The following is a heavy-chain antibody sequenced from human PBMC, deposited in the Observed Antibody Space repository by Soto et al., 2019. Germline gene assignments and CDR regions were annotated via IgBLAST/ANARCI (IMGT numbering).Heavy chain of an antibody. D-gene: IGHD1-1*01. CDR1: GLTFSSYA. J-gene: IGHJ4*02. Sequence: GGSLRLSCAASGLTFSSYAMSWVRQAPGKGLEWVSTISGGGGSTYYADSVKGRFTISRDNSKNTLYLQMNSLRAEDTALYYCAAGTRRYYFDFWGQGTLVTVSS. CDR3: AAGTRRYYFDF. V-gene: IGHV3-23*01. CDR2: ISGGGGST.